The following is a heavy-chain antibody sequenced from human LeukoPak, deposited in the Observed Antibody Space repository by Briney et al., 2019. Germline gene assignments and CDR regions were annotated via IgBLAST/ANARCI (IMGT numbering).Heavy chain of an antibody. V-gene: IGHV3-15*01. J-gene: IGHJ4*02. Sequence: PGGSLRLSCTASGFTFSGYWMNWVRQAPGKGLEWVARVKSKAVGETTSYAAPVKGRFSISRDDSRDMVYLQMNSLETEDTAVYYCATCNGDCYFNFWGQGTLVTVSS. CDR3: ATCNGDCYFNF. D-gene: IGHD2-21*02. CDR2: VKSKAVGETT. CDR1: GFTFSGYW.